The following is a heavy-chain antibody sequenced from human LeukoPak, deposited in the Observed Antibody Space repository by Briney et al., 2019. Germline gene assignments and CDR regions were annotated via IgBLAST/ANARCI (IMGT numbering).Heavy chain of an antibody. CDR2: LYYSGGT. Sequence: SETLSLTCTVSGGPISTYYWSWIRQPPGKGLECIGYLYYSGGTNYNPSLRSRVTISVDTSKNQFSLKLSSVAAADTAVYYCARAGSGYSFDYWGQGTLVTVSS. CDR1: GGPISTYY. D-gene: IGHD3-22*01. V-gene: IGHV4-59*01. J-gene: IGHJ4*02. CDR3: ARAGSGYSFDY.